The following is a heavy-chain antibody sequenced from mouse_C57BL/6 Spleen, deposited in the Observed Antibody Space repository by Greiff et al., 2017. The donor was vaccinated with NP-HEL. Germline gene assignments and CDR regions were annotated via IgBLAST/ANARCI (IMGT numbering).Heavy chain of an antibody. D-gene: IGHD2-5*01. CDR1: GYTFTSYD. CDR2: IYPRVGST. V-gene: IGHV1-85*01. J-gene: IGHJ3*01. Sequence: VQLQQSGPELVKPGASVTLSCKASGYTFTSYDINWVKQRPGQGLEWIGWIYPRVGSTKYNDNFKGKATLTVDTSSSTAYMELHSLTSEDSAVYFCARRVDSNYSAWCAYWGQGTLVTVSA. CDR3: ARRVDSNYSAWCAY.